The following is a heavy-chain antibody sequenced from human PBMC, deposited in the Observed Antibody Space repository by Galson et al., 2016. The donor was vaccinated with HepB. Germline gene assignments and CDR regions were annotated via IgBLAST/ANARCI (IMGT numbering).Heavy chain of an antibody. Sequence: TLSLTCIVSGGSVSSSSYYWSWIRQHPGKGLEWIGYIYHSGSTYYNPSLKSRVTISVDTSKNQFSLKLSSGTAADTAVYFCARDRSSGSGSFGYWGQGTLVTVSS. V-gene: IGHV4-31*03. CDR3: ARDRSSGSGSFGY. J-gene: IGHJ4*02. D-gene: IGHD3-10*01. CDR1: GGSVSSSSYY. CDR2: IYHSGST.